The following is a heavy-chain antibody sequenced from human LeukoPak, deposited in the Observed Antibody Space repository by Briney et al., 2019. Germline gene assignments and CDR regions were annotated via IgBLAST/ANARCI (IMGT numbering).Heavy chain of an antibody. CDR2: INPNSGGT. CDR3: ARSDFYYHVMDI. CDR1: GYTFTAYY. J-gene: IGHJ6*02. Sequence: ASVKVSCKASGYTFTAYYIHWVRQAPGQGLEWMGWINPNSGGTNFAQQFQGRVTMTRDTSITTAYMELSRLRSDDAAMYYCARSDFYYHVMDIWGQGTPVTVSS. V-gene: IGHV1-2*02.